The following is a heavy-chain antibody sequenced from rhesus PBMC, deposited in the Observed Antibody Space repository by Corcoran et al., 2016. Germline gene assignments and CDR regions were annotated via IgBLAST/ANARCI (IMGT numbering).Heavy chain of an antibody. V-gene: IGHV4-93*01. D-gene: IGHD2-2*01. CDR1: GGSISSSNW. CDR3: AREYPYCTSTTCYWYYVDY. J-gene: IGHJ4*01. Sequence: QVQLQESGPAVVKPSETLSLTCAVSGGSISSSNWWSWLRQPSGKVLEWIGRSYGSGGGTDYNPSLKSRVTIYIRTSKNQFSLKLSSVAAADTAVYYCAREYPYCTSTTCYWYYVDYWGQGVLVTVSS. CDR2: SYGSGGGT.